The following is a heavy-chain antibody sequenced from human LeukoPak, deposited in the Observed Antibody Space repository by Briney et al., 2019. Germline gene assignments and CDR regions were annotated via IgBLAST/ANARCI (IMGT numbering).Heavy chain of an antibody. V-gene: IGHV4-4*02. CDR3: ARYLWWGKNDY. CDR1: GGSISSSNW. D-gene: IGHD2-21*01. J-gene: IGHJ4*02. Sequence: PSETLSLTRAVSGGSISSSNWWSWVRQPPGKGLEWIGEIYHSGSTNYNPSLKSRVTISVDTSKNQFSLKLSSVTAADTAVYYCARYLWWGKNDYWGQGTLVTVSS. CDR2: IYHSGST.